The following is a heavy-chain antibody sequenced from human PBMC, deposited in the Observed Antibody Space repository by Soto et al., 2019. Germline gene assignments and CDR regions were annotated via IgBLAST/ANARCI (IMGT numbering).Heavy chain of an antibody. V-gene: IGHV5-51*01. CDR1: GYRFTRYW. D-gene: IGHD2-15*01. J-gene: IGHJ4*02. CDR3: ATPGYCSGLSCYDTLDY. CDR2: IYPGNSDT. Sequence: GESLKISGTGSGYRFTRYWIAWVRQVPGKGLEWMGIIYPGNSDTRYSPYFQGQVTISADKSISTAYLQWRSLKASDTAMYYCATPGYCSGLSCYDTLDYWGQGSLVTAPQ.